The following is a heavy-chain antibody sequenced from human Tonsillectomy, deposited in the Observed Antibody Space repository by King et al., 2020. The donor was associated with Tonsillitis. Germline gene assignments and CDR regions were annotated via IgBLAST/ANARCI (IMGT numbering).Heavy chain of an antibody. V-gene: IGHV4-30-4*01. D-gene: IGHD5-18*01. CDR3: ARNTLSMEDTFTVMGAYFDY. Sequence: QLQESGPGLVKPSQTLSLTCTVSGGSISSGDYYWSWIRQPPGKGLEWIGYIYYSGSTYYNPSLKSRVTISVDTSKNQFSLTLSSVTAADTAVYFCARNTLSMEDTFTVMGAYFDYWGQGTLVTVSS. J-gene: IGHJ4*02. CDR2: IYYSGST. CDR1: GGSISSGDYY.